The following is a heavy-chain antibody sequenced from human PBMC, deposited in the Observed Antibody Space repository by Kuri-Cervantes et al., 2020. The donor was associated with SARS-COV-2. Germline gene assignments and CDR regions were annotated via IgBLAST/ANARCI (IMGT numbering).Heavy chain of an antibody. CDR3: ARHVVSGWSGYFDY. D-gene: IGHD3-3*01. Sequence: GSLRLSCTVSGGSISCTSYYWGWVRQPPGKGLEWFGSIYYSGSTYYNPSLKSRVTISVDTSKNQFSLKLSSVTAADTAVYYCARHVVSGWSGYFDYWGQGTLVTDSS. CDR2: IYYSGST. J-gene: IGHJ4*02. CDR1: GGSISCTSYY. V-gene: IGHV4-39*01.